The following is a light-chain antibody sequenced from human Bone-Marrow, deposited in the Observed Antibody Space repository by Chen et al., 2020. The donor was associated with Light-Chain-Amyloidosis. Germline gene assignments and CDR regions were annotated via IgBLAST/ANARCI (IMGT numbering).Light chain of an antibody. Sequence: EFVLTQSPAPLSLSPGEGANLSCRASQTISSNYLTWYQQKFGQAPRLLIYGSSSRATGIPDRFTGSGSGTDFTLTINRLEPEDFAMYYCQQYGTSPLTFGGGTKVEIK. CDR3: QQYGTSPLT. CDR2: GSS. V-gene: IGKV3-20*01. J-gene: IGKJ4*01. CDR1: QTISSNY.